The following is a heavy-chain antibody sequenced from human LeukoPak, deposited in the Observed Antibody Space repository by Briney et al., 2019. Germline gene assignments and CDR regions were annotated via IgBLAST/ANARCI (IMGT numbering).Heavy chain of an antibody. Sequence: PGGSLRLSCAASGFTFSSYSMNWVRQAPGKWLEWVSSISSSSSYIYYADSVKGRFTISRDNAKNSLYLQMNSLRAEDTAVYYCANDRTVVPLAYWYFDLWGRGTLVTVSS. CDR2: ISSSSSYI. J-gene: IGHJ2*01. V-gene: IGHV3-21*01. CDR3: ANDRTVVPLAYWYFDL. CDR1: GFTFSSYS. D-gene: IGHD2-2*01.